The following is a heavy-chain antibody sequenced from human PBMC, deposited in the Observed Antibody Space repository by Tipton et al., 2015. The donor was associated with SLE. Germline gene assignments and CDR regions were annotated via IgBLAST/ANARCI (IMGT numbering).Heavy chain of an antibody. CDR1: GGSISSSY. Sequence: TLSLTCTVSGGSISSSYWCWIRQSAGKGLEWIGRIYTRGSTNYNPSLKSRVTMSVDTSENQLSLTLNSMTAADTAVYYCARRGWVDAFDIWGQGTMVIVSS. J-gene: IGHJ3*02. CDR3: ARRGWVDAFDI. D-gene: IGHD6-19*01. V-gene: IGHV4-4*07. CDR2: IYTRGST.